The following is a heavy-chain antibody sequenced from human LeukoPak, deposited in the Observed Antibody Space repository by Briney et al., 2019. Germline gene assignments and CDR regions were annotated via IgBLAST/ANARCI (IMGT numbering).Heavy chain of an antibody. CDR1: GGSISSYY. CDR2: TYYSGRT. Sequence: PSETLSLTCTVSGGSISSYYWSWIRQPAGKGLEWMGDTYYSGRTNYNPSLKSRVTISVDASKKQFSLKLSSVTAADTAVYYCAREPRDLDCSGGNCYFSWFDPWGQGTLVTVSS. D-gene: IGHD2-15*01. V-gene: IGHV4-59*01. J-gene: IGHJ5*02. CDR3: AREPRDLDCSGGNCYFSWFDP.